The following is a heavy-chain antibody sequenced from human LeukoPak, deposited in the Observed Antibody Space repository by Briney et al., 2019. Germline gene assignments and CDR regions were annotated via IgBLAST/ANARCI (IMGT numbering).Heavy chain of an antibody. CDR2: ISSSSTTI. CDR1: GFTFNSYS. CDR3: ARKNHSTTIPYHNWLDR. J-gene: IGHJ5*02. D-gene: IGHD1-14*01. V-gene: IGHV3-48*02. Sequence: GGSLRLSCGASGFTFNSYSMNWVRQAPGKGLEWVSYISSSSTTIYYADSVKGRFTISRDNAKNSLYLQMNRLRDEDTAVYYCARKNHSTTIPYHNWLDRWGQGTLVTVSS.